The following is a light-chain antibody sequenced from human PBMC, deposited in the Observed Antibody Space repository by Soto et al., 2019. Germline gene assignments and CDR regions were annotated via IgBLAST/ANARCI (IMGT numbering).Light chain of an antibody. Sequence: EIVLTQSPGTLSLSPGERATLSCRASQTVSGTYIAWYQQSPGQPPRLLIYGASSRATGIPDRFSGSGSGTDFTLTLRRLEPEDFAVYFCQQYGKSPPFTFGQGTKVEIK. CDR3: QQYGKSPPFT. CDR2: GAS. CDR1: QTVSGTY. V-gene: IGKV3-20*01. J-gene: IGKJ2*01.